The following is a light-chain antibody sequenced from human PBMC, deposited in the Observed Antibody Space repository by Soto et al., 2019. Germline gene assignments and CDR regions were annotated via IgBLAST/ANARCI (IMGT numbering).Light chain of an antibody. CDR2: AES. CDR1: QGIRSY. J-gene: IGKJ4*01. V-gene: IGKV1-9*01. Sequence: DIQLTQSPSFLSASVGDRVTITCRASQGIRSYLAWYQQKPGKAPKLLIYAESTLQSGVTSRFSGSGSGTEFTLTISSLQPEDFATYHCQQFDSYPLTFGGGTKVEI. CDR3: QQFDSYPLT.